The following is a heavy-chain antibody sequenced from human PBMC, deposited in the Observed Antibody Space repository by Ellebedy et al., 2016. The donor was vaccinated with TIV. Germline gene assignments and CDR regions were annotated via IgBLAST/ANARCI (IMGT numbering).Heavy chain of an antibody. J-gene: IGHJ4*02. CDR3: ARTFSPYCSSGVCYMAYYFDY. D-gene: IGHD2-8*01. CDR2: IYYSGSP. V-gene: IGHV4-39*01. CDR1: GGSISSNNSS. Sequence: MPSETLSLTCTVSGGSISSNNSSWGWIRQPPVKGLEWIGHIYYSGSPYHSLSLKSRVTISVDTSKNQFSLKLSSVTAADTAVYYCARTFSPYCSSGVCYMAYYFDYWGQGTLVTVSS.